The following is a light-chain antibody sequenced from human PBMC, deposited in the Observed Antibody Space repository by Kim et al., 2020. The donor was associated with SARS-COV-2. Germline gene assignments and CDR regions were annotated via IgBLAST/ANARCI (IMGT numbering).Light chain of an antibody. J-gene: IGLJ2*01. V-gene: IGLV2-14*03. CDR2: DVS. Sequence: GQSITCSCTGPSSDVGAYNYVSWYQQHPGKAPKLMIYDVSNRPSGVSNRFSGSKSGNTASLTISGLQAEDEADYYCSSYTSSSTLVFGGGTQLTVL. CDR3: SSYTSSSTLV. CDR1: SSDVGAYNY.